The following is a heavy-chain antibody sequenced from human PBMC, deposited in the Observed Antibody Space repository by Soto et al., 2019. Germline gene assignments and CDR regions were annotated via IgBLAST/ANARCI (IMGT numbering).Heavy chain of an antibody. V-gene: IGHV1-69*01. CDR3: AREGSGLRLGELSLYSGNYGMDV. Sequence: SVKLSCKASGGTFSSYAISWVRQAPGQGLEWMGGIIPIFGTASYAQKFQGRVTITADESTSTAYMELSSLRSEDTAVYYCAREGSGLRLGELSLYSGNYGMDVWGQGTTVTVS. CDR2: IIPIFGTA. CDR1: GGTFSSYA. D-gene: IGHD3-16*02. J-gene: IGHJ6*02.